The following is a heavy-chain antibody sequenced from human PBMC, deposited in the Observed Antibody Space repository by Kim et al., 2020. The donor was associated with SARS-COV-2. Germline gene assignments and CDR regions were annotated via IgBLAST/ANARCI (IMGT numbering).Heavy chain of an antibody. J-gene: IGHJ5*02. CDR3: ARTRITMVRGRLSWFDP. D-gene: IGHD3-10*01. CDR2: INPNSGGT. Sequence: ASVKVSCKASGYTFTGYYMHWVRQAPVQGLEWMGWINPNSGGTNYAQKFQGRVTMTRDTSISTAYMELSRLRSDDTAVYYCARTRITMVRGRLSWFDPWGQGTLVTVSS. CDR1: GYTFTGYY. V-gene: IGHV1-2*02.